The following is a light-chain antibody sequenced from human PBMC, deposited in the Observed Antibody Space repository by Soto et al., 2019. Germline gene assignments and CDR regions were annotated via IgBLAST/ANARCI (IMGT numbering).Light chain of an antibody. CDR3: TSYTTKSTYV. J-gene: IGLJ1*01. Sequence: QSVLTQPASVSGSPGQSITISCTGTSSDVGYYNYVSWYQQHPGKAPQLMIYEVRSWPSGVSDRFSGSKSANTASLTISGLQAEDEADYYCTSYTTKSTYVFGTGTKVTVL. CDR1: SSDVGYYNY. CDR2: EVR. V-gene: IGLV2-14*01.